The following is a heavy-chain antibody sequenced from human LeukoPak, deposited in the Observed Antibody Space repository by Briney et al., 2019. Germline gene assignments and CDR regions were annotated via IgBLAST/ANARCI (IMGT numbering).Heavy chain of an antibody. V-gene: IGHV1-2*06. CDR3: ARGTYVSSSVGSLYYYFMDV. CDR1: GYTFTGYH. Sequence: ASVKVSCKPSGYTFTGYHMHWGRQAPGQGLEWMGRVNPNNGGTNYAQKFQGRVTMTRDTSISTAYMELSRLRFDDTAVYSCARGTYVSSSVGSLYYYFMDVWGKGTTVTVSS. CDR2: VNPNNGGT. J-gene: IGHJ6*03. D-gene: IGHD6-6*01.